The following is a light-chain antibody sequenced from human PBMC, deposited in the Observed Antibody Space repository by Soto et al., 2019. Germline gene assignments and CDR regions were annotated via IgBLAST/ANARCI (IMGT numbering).Light chain of an antibody. CDR2: DTS. Sequence: DVQLNQSPSTLSASVGDRVTITCRVSQSIGAWLAWYQQKPGKAPKLLIYDTSTLESWVPSRFSGSGSGTDFTLTISSLQPEDCATYYCQQFRSFPITFGQGTLLEIK. CDR3: QQFRSFPIT. V-gene: IGKV1-5*01. CDR1: QSIGAW. J-gene: IGKJ5*01.